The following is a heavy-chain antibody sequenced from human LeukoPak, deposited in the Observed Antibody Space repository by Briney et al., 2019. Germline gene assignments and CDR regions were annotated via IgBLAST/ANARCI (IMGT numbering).Heavy chain of an antibody. Sequence: SETLSLTCAVYGGSFSGYYWSWIRQPPGKGLEWIGEINHSGSTNYNPSLKSRVTISVDTSKNQFSLKLSSVTAADTAVYYRARRSTRDAFDIWGQGTMVTVSS. CDR1: GGSFSGYY. CDR3: ARRSTRDAFDI. D-gene: IGHD2/OR15-2a*01. J-gene: IGHJ3*02. CDR2: INHSGST. V-gene: IGHV4-34*01.